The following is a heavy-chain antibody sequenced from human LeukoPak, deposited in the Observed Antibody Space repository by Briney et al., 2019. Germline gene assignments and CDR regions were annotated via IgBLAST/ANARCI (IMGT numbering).Heavy chain of an antibody. CDR2: TYYRSKWHN. V-gene: IGHV6-1*01. CDR3: ASNRGSGWYDFDS. J-gene: IGHJ4*02. Sequence: SQTLSLTCAISGDSVSSNTATWNWIRQSPSRGLEWLGRTYYRSKWHNDYAVSVKSRITINPDTSKSQFSLQLNSVTPEDTAVYYCASNRGSGWYDFDSWGQGTLVTVSS. D-gene: IGHD6-19*01. CDR1: GDSVSSNTAT.